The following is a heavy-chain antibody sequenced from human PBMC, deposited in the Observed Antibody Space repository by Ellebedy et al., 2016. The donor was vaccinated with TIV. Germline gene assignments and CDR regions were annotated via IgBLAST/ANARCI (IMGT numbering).Heavy chain of an antibody. CDR1: GFTFSSYA. Sequence: GESLKISCAASGFTFSSYAMHWVRQAPGKGLEWVSVISYDGSNKYYADSVKGRFTISRDNSKNTLYQQKNSLRAEDTAVYYCARSNPRAAVGTGFDYWGQGTLVTVSS. D-gene: IGHD6-13*01. CDR2: ISYDGSNK. J-gene: IGHJ4*02. CDR3: ARSNPRAAVGTGFDY. V-gene: IGHV3-30-3*01.